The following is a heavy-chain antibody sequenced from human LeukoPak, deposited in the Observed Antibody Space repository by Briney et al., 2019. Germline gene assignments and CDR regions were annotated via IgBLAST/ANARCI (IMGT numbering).Heavy chain of an antibody. Sequence: SETLSLTCTVSGGSISSYYWSWIRQPPGKGLEWIGYIYYSGSTNYNPSLKSRVTISVDTSKNQFSLKLSSVTAADTAVYYCARHSYYYGSGSYSYYFDYWGQGTLVTVSS. V-gene: IGHV4-59*08. J-gene: IGHJ4*02. D-gene: IGHD3-10*01. CDR1: GGSISSYY. CDR3: ARHSYYYGSGSYSYYFDY. CDR2: IYYSGST.